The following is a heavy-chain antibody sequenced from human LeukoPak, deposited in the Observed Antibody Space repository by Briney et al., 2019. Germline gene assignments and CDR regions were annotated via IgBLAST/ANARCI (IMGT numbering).Heavy chain of an antibody. V-gene: IGHV3-30*02. CDR2: IRYDGSNK. J-gene: IGHJ4*02. CDR1: GFTFSSYG. D-gene: IGHD6-19*01. CDR3: AKDPSSGWYNYFDY. Sequence: GGSLRLSCAASGFTFSSYGMHWVRQAPGKGLEWVAFIRYDGSNKYYADSVKGRFTISRDNSKNTLYLQMNSLRAEDTAVYYCAKDPSSGWYNYFDYWGQGTLVTVSS.